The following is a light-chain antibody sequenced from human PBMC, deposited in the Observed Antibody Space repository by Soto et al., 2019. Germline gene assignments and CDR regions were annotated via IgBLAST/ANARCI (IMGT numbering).Light chain of an antibody. CDR3: QQCHNCPIN. CDR1: QGISSA. V-gene: IGKV1D-13*01. CDR2: DAP. J-gene: IGKJ5*01. Sequence: GARVTITCRTRQGISSALAWYRQKPGKAPNLLIYDAPNLESGVPSSFSGSGSGTDFTLTTRSLQPEDFATYYCQQCHNCPINFGQGTRLE.